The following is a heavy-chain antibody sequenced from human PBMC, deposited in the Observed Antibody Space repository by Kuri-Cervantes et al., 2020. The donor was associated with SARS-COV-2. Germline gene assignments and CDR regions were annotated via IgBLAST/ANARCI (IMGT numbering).Heavy chain of an antibody. J-gene: IGHJ4*02. CDR3: ARADWVAMRFSRGPHFDY. CDR1: GYTFTSYG. Sequence: ASVKVSCKASGYTFTSYGISWVRQAPGQGLEWMGWISAYNGNTNYAQKFQGRVTMTRDTSISTAYMELSRLRSDDTAVYYCARADWVAMRFSRGPHFDYWGQGTLVTVSS. CDR2: ISAYNGNT. D-gene: IGHD3-3*01. V-gene: IGHV1-18*01.